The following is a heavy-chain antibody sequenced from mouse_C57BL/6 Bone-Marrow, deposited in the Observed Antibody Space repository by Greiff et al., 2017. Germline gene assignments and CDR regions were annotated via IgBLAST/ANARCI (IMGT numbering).Heavy chain of an antibody. D-gene: IGHD2-3*01. J-gene: IGHJ4*01. CDR1: GYTFTSYG. CDR3: ARYGYYGYYAIDY. V-gene: IGHV1-81*01. Sequence: QVQLQQSGAELARPGASVKLSCKASGYTFTSYGISWVKQRAGQGLEWIGEIYPRSGNTYYNEKFKGKATLTADKSSSTAYMELRSLTSEDSAVYFCARYGYYGYYAIDYWGQGTSVTVSS. CDR2: IYPRSGNT.